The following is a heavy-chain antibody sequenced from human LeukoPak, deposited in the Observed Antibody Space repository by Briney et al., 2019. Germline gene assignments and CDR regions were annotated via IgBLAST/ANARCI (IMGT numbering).Heavy chain of an antibody. CDR3: ARAPITSPFYFDY. Sequence: GGSLRLSCTASGFAFDEHGMSWVRQVPGKGLEWVSGINWSGGSTGYADPLRGRFTISRDNAKNSLYLQMDSLKAEDTALYYCARAPITSPFYFDYWGQGTLVTVSS. CDR1: GFAFDEHG. V-gene: IGHV3-20*04. D-gene: IGHD2-2*01. J-gene: IGHJ4*02. CDR2: INWSGGST.